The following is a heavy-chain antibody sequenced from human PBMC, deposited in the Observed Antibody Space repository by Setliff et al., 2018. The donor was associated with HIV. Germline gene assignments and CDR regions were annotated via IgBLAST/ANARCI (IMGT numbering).Heavy chain of an antibody. V-gene: IGHV1-18*01. CDR1: GYTFSTYA. CDR3: ARADGVWYFDY. D-gene: IGHD2-8*01. J-gene: IGHJ4*03. CDR2: ISTYNGNT. Sequence: GASVKVSCKASGYTFSTYAISWVRQAPGQGLEWMGWISTYNGNTRYAQKVQGRVTMTTDTSTSTAYMELSSLRTEDTAVYYCARADGVWYFDYWGQGTMVTSPQ.